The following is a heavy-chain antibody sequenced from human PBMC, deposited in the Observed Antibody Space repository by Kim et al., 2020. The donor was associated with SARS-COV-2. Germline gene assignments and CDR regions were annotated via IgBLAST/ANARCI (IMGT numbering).Heavy chain of an antibody. Sequence: SETLSLTCTVSGGSISSSSYYWGWSRQPPGKGLEWIGRIYYSGSTYYNPSLKSRVTISVDTSKNQFSLRLSSVTAADTAVYYCARRGLAVAGRNWYFDLWGRGTLVTVSS. J-gene: IGHJ2*01. D-gene: IGHD6-19*01. V-gene: IGHV4-39*01. CDR2: IYYSGST. CDR3: ARRGLAVAGRNWYFDL. CDR1: GGSISSSSYY.